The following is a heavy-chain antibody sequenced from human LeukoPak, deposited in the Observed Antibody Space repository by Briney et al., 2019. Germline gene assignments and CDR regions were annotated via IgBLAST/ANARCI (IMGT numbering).Heavy chain of an antibody. CDR3: ARDKGVATTELDY. J-gene: IGHJ4*02. CDR1: GFTFNNAW. V-gene: IGHV3-48*04. CDR2: ISGSSSSI. D-gene: IGHD5-12*01. Sequence: GKSLRLSCTASGFTFNNAWMSWVRQAPWKGLEWVSYISGSSSSIYYADSVKGRFTISRDNAKNSLYLQMSSLRADGTAVYYCARDKGVATTELDYWGQGTLVTVSS.